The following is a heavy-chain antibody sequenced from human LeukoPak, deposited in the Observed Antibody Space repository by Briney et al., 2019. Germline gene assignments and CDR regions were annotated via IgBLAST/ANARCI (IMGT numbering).Heavy chain of an antibody. CDR3: ARDPLTQNDY. Sequence: GGSLRLSCAASGFTFSSYEMNWVRQAPGKGLEGVSYISSSGSTIYYADSVKGRFTISRDNAKNSLYLQMNTLRAEDTALYYCARDPLTQNDYWGQGTLVTVSS. V-gene: IGHV3-48*03. CDR2: ISSSGSTI. D-gene: IGHD1-14*01. J-gene: IGHJ4*02. CDR1: GFTFSSYE.